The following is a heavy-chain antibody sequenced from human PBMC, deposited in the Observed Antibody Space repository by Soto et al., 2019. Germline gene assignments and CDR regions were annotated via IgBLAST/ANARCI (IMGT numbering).Heavy chain of an antibody. D-gene: IGHD4-17*01. V-gene: IGHV3-21*01. Sequence: EVQLVESGGGLVKPGGSLRLSCTASGFTFTNYNMNWVRQAPGKGLEWVSSISASGRYIFYADSVKGRFTISRGNAQNSLFLQRNSLRADDTAVYYCARGDDYGDYAVIPYYMDVWGKGTTVTVSS. CDR1: GFTFTNYN. CDR3: ARGDDYGDYAVIPYYMDV. CDR2: ISASGRYI. J-gene: IGHJ6*03.